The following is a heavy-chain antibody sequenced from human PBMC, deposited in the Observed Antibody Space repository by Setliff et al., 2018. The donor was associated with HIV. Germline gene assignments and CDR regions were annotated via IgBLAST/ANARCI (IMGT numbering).Heavy chain of an antibody. CDR1: GYPFTSYY. D-gene: IGHD3-22*01. CDR2: INPTGCST. Sequence: AAVKVSCKASGYPFTSYYMHWVRQAPGQGLEWMGIINPTGCSTSYAHKFQGRATMTTDTSTSTVYMELSRLRSDDTAVYYCARTQDDRVEEYFQYWGQGTLVTVSS. J-gene: IGHJ1*01. CDR3: ARTQDDRVEEYFQY. V-gene: IGHV1-46*01.